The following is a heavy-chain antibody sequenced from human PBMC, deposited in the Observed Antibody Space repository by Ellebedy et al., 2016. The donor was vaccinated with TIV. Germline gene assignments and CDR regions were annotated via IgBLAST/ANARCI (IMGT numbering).Heavy chain of an antibody. V-gene: IGHV4-38-2*02. CDR1: GYSISSGHN. CDR3: ARSYYYGSGSYFASDY. Sequence: SETLSLTXTVSGYSISSGHNWGWIRQPPGKGLEWIGIISHSGNPHYNSSLRSRVTISMDTSKNQFSLKLTSVTAADTAVYYCARSYYYGSGSYFASDYWGQGTLVTVSS. CDR2: ISHSGNP. D-gene: IGHD3-10*01. J-gene: IGHJ4*02.